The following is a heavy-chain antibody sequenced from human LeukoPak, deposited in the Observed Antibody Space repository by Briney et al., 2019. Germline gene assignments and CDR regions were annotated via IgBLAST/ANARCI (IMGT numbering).Heavy chain of an antibody. CDR3: ARGRYCSETSCSDFDS. CDR1: GYTFTDYY. Sequence: ASVKVSCKASGYTFTDYYMHWVRQAPGRALEWMGWIDPNSGGTDYAQKFQGRVTMIRDTSISTAYMELSRLTSDDTAVYYCARGRYCSETSCSDFDSWGQGTLVTVSS. CDR2: IDPNSGGT. J-gene: IGHJ4*02. V-gene: IGHV1-2*02. D-gene: IGHD2-2*01.